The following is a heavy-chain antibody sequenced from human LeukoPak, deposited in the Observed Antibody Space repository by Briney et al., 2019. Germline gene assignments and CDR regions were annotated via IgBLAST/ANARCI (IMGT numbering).Heavy chain of an antibody. D-gene: IGHD6-6*01. J-gene: IGHJ4*02. V-gene: IGHV3-21*01. Sequence: GSLRLSCAASGFTFSTYYMNWVRQAPGKGLEWVSFITGSSSYIYYTDSVKGRFTISRDNAKNSLFLQMNSLRDEDTAVYYCASGFSSSPYLDYWGQGTLVTVSS. CDR1: GFTFSTYY. CDR2: ITGSSSYI. CDR3: ASGFSSSPYLDY.